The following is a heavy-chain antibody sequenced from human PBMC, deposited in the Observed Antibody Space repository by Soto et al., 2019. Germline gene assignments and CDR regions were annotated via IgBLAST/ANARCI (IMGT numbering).Heavy chain of an antibody. CDR2: IYYSGST. Sequence: SETLSLTCTVSGGSISSYYWSWIRQPPGKGLEWIGYIYYSGSTNYNPSLKSRVTISVDTSKNQFSLKLSSVTAADTAVYYCARGGVYDSSGYQLLMGGDDAFDIWGQGTRSPSPQ. CDR3: ARGGVYDSSGYQLLMGGDDAFDI. CDR1: GGSISSYY. V-gene: IGHV4-59*01. J-gene: IGHJ3*02. D-gene: IGHD3-22*01.